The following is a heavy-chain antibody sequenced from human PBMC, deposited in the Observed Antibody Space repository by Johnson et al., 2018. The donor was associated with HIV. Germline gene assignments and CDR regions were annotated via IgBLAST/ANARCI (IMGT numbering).Heavy chain of an antibody. J-gene: IGHJ3*02. D-gene: IGHD4-23*01. CDR3: ARGYGGNYDAFDI. CDR2: ISYDGSNK. Sequence: VQLVESGGGVVQPGRSLRLSCAASGFTFSSYAMHWVRQAPGKGLEWVAVISYDGSNKYYADSVKGRFTISRDNSKNTLYLQSNSLRAEDTAVYYCARGYGGNYDAFDIWGQGTMVTVSS. V-gene: IGHV3-30*04. CDR1: GFTFSSYA.